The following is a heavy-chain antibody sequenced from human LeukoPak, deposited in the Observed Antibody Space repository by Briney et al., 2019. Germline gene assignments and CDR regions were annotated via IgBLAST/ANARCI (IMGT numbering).Heavy chain of an antibody. J-gene: IGHJ4*02. CDR3: ARAGLGYCSSTSCYGFDD. Sequence: SETLSLTCAVYGGPFSGYYWSWIRQPPGKGLEWIGEINHSGSTNYNPSLKSRVTISIDTSKKQFSLKLNSVTAADTAVYYCARAGLGYCSSTSCYGFDDWGQGTLVTVSS. V-gene: IGHV4-34*01. CDR2: INHSGST. CDR1: GGPFSGYY. D-gene: IGHD2-2*01.